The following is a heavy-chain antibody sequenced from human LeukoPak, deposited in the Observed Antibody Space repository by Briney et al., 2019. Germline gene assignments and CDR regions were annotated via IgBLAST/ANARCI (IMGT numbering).Heavy chain of an antibody. D-gene: IGHD5-24*01. J-gene: IGHJ4*02. V-gene: IGHV1-69*13. CDR3: ASNSRDGYNEG. CDR1: GGTFSSYA. Sequence: ASVKVSCKASGGTFSSYAISWVRQAPGQGLEWMGGIIPIFGTANYAQKFQGRVTITADEPTSTAYMELSSLRSEDTAVYYCASNSRDGYNEGWGQGTLVTVSS. CDR2: IIPIFGTA.